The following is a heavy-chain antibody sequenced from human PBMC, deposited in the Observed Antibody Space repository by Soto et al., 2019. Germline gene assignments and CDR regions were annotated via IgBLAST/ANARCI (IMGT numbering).Heavy chain of an antibody. CDR3: ARPAGRLANWFDP. V-gene: IGHV1-46*01. CDR2: INPSGGST. Sequence: QVQLVQSGVEVKKPGASVKVSCKASGYTFTDYRMIWVRQAPGKGLEWMGIINPSGGSTNYAPNFQGRVTLTRDSFTSMVYMELSNLRSEDTAVYYCARPAGRLANWFDPWGQGTLVTVSS. J-gene: IGHJ5*02. D-gene: IGHD6-6*01. CDR1: GYTFTDYR.